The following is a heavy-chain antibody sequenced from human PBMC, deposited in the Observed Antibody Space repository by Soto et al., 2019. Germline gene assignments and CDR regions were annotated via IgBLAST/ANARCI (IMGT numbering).Heavy chain of an antibody. CDR1: GGTFSSDS. V-gene: IGHV1-69*12. D-gene: IGHD2-15*01. CDR3: ARSGGLDRDFNY. Sequence: QVQLVQSGAEVKKPGSSVKVSCKASGGTFSSDSFSWVRQAPGQGLEWMGGIIPMFDTPIYAQKFQDRVTITAAESTSTAYMRLSSLRSGDTAVYYCARSGGLDRDFNYWGQGSLVTVSS. J-gene: IGHJ4*02. CDR2: IIPMFDTP.